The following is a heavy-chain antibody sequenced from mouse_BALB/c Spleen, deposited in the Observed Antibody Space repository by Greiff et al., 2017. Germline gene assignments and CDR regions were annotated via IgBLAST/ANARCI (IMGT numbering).Heavy chain of an antibody. V-gene: IGHV3-6*02. J-gene: IGHJ1*01. Sequence: DVQLQESGPGLVKPSQSLSLTCSVTGYSITSGYYWNWIRQFPGNKLEWMGYISYDGSNNYNPSLKNRISITRDTSKNQFFLKLNSVTTEDTATYYCARVAGNYWYFDVWGAGTTVTVSS. D-gene: IGHD2-1*01. CDR1: GYSITSGYY. CDR3: ARVAGNYWYFDV. CDR2: ISYDGSN.